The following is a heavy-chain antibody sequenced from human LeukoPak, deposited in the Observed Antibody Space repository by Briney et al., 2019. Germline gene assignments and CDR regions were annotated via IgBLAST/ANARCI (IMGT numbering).Heavy chain of an antibody. V-gene: IGHV3-23*01. D-gene: IGHD6-19*01. CDR1: GFTFSSYA. CDR3: AKDIAVAVDRMNWSDP. Sequence: GGSLRLSCAASGFTFSSYAMSWVRQAPGKGLEWVSAISGSGGSTYYADSVKGRFTISRDNSKNTLYLQMNSLRAEDTAVYYCAKDIAVAVDRMNWSDPWGQGTLVTVSS. J-gene: IGHJ5*02. CDR2: ISGSGGST.